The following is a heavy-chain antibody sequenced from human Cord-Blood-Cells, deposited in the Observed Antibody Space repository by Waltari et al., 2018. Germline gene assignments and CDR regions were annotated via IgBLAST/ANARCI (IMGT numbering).Heavy chain of an antibody. Sequence: FSSYGMHWVRQAPGKGLEWVAVISYDGSNKYYADSVKGRFTISRDNSKNTLYLQMNSLRAEDTAVYYCAKDFLAAAGTVDYWGQGTLVTVSS. CDR1: FSSYG. CDR2: ISYDGSNK. D-gene: IGHD6-13*01. CDR3: AKDFLAAAGTVDY. V-gene: IGHV3-30*18. J-gene: IGHJ4*02.